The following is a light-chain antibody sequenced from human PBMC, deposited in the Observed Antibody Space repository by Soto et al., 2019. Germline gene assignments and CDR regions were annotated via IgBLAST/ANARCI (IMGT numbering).Light chain of an antibody. V-gene: IGKV1-13*02. CDR3: QQYGSSLL. Sequence: AIQLTQSPSSLSASVGDRVTITCRASQGISSALAWYQQKPGKAPKLLIYDASSLESGVPSRFSGSGSGTDFTLTISSLQPEDFAVYYCQQYGSSLLFGGGTKVEIK. J-gene: IGKJ4*01. CDR1: QGISSA. CDR2: DAS.